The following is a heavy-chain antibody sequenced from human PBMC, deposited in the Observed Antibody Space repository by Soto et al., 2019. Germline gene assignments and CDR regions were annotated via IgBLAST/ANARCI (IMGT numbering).Heavy chain of an antibody. CDR3: VSDRGYGHASVPYS. CDR1: GFTFTSYG. CDR2: MSYDGGLQ. Sequence: AHLVESGGGVVQPGRSLRLSCAASGFTFTSYGMHWVRQAPGTRLEWVAVMSYDGGLQHYADSVKGRFTISRDNSKNMVLLQMNSLRAEDTAVYYCVSDRGYGHASVPYSWGQGTLVSVSS. V-gene: IGHV3-30*03. J-gene: IGHJ4*02. D-gene: IGHD5-18*01.